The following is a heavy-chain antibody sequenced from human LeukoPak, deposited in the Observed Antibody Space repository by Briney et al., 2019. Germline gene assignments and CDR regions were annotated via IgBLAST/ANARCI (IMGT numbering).Heavy chain of an antibody. Sequence: PGGSLRLSCAASGFTFSSNYMSWVRQAPGKGLEWVSVIYSGGSTYYSDSVKGRFTISRDNSNNTLYLLMNSLRAEDTAVYYCARDLAVYDSSGYYAFDIWGQGTMVTVSS. D-gene: IGHD3-22*01. CDR2: IYSGGST. CDR1: GFTFSSNY. CDR3: ARDLAVYDSSGYYAFDI. J-gene: IGHJ3*02. V-gene: IGHV3-53*01.